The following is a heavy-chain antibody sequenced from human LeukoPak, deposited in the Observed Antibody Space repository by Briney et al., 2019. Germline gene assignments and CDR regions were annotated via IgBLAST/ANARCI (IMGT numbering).Heavy chain of an antibody. CDR1: GFTFSSYW. CDR2: IKQDGSEK. Sequence: PGGSLRLSCAASGFTFSSYWMSWVRQAPGKGLEWVANIKQDGSEKYYVDSVKGRFTISRDNAKNSLYLQMNSLRAEDTAVYYCARVRVGATHGGAFDIWGQGTMVTVSS. V-gene: IGHV3-7*04. J-gene: IGHJ3*02. CDR3: ARVRVGATHGGAFDI. D-gene: IGHD1-26*01.